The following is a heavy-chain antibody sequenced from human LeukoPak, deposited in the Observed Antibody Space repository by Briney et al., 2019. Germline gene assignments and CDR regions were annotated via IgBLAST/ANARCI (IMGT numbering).Heavy chain of an antibody. CDR2: ISSSGSTI. V-gene: IGHV3-11*01. D-gene: IGHD4-11*01. CDR3: ARSRTTVTTSTAFDI. CDR1: GFTFSDYY. Sequence: PGGSLRLSCAASGFTFSDYYMSWIRQAPGKGLEWVSYISSSGSTIYYADSVKGRFTISRDNAKNSLYLLMNSLRAEDTAVYYCARSRTTVTTSTAFDIWGQGTMVTVSS. J-gene: IGHJ3*02.